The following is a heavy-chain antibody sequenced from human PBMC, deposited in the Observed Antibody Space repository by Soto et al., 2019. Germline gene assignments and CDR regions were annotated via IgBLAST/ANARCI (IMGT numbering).Heavy chain of an antibody. CDR1: GGSISSGGYY. CDR2: IYYSGST. D-gene: IGHD3-10*01. V-gene: IGHV4-31*03. CDR3: AREGKANWFDP. J-gene: IGHJ5*02. Sequence: SETLSLTCTVSGGSISSGGYYWSWIRQHPGKGLEWIGYIYYSGSTYYNPSLKSRVTISVDTSKNQFSLKLSSVTAADTAVYYCAREGKANWFDPWGQGTLVTVSS.